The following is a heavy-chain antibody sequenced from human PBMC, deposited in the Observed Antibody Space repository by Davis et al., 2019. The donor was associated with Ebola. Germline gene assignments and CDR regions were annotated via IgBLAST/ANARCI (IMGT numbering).Heavy chain of an antibody. J-gene: IGHJ4*02. CDR3: AKGGYFDSLEIDS. Sequence: GESLKISCTASVITFSSYAMTWVRQAPGKGLGWVSAISGSGGSTYYADSVKGRFTISRDNSKNTLYLQMNSLRAEDTAVYYCAKGGYFDSLEIDSWGQGTLVTVSS. V-gene: IGHV3-23*01. CDR2: ISGSGGST. CDR1: VITFSSYA. D-gene: IGHD3-9*01.